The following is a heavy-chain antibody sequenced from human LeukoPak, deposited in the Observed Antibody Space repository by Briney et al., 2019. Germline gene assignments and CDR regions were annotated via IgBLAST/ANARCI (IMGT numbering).Heavy chain of an antibody. CDR1: GFTFSTYW. Sequence: GSLRLSCAASGFTFSTYWMTWVRQAPGKGLEWVANIKEDGSQKYYVDSVKGRFTISRDNAKSSLYLQMDSLRAEDTAVYYCARDTGCAGGNCFSFYDTWGQGTLVTVSS. CDR2: IKEDGSQK. J-gene: IGHJ5*02. D-gene: IGHD2-15*01. CDR3: ARDTGCAGGNCFSFYDT. V-gene: IGHV3-7*01.